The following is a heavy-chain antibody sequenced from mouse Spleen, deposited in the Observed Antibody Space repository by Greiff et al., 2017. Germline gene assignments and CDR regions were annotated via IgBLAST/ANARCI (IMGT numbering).Heavy chain of an antibody. CDR1: GFTFSDYG. Sequence: EVMLVESGGGLVKPGGSLKLSCAASGFTFSDYGMHWVRQAPEKGLEWVAYISSGSSTIYYADTVKGRFTISRDNAKNTLFLQMTSLRSEDTAMYYCARELVPLLSMDYWGQGTSVTVSS. J-gene: IGHJ4*01. CDR3: ARELVPLLSMDY. D-gene: IGHD1-1*02. V-gene: IGHV5-17*01. CDR2: ISSGSSTI.